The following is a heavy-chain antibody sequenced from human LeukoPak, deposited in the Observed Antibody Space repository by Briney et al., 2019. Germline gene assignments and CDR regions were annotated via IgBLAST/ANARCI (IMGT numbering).Heavy chain of an antibody. V-gene: IGHV3-7*04. J-gene: IGHJ4*02. CDR3: ARGSYGYED. Sequence: GGSLRLSCAVSGFTFSSYWMSWVRQAPGKGLEWVANIKQDGSEKYYVDSVKGRFTISRDNAKNSLYLQMNSLRAEDTAVYYCARGSYGYEDWGQGTLVTVSS. D-gene: IGHD5-18*01. CDR1: GFTFSSYW. CDR2: IKQDGSEK.